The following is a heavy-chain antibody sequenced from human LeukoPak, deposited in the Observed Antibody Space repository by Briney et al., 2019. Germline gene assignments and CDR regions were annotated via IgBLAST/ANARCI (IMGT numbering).Heavy chain of an antibody. J-gene: IGHJ6*02. CDR2: MNPNSGNT. CDR1: ELTFSNYD. D-gene: IGHD3-10*01. Sequence: GASVKVSCKASELTFSNYDINWVRQAAGQGLEWVGWMNPNSGNTGYAQKFQGRVTMTRNTSIRTAYMELSSLTSEDTAVYYCARATGSGSPRGVSYYYYGMDVWGQGTTVTVSS. CDR3: ARATGSGSPRGVSYYYYGMDV. V-gene: IGHV1-8*01.